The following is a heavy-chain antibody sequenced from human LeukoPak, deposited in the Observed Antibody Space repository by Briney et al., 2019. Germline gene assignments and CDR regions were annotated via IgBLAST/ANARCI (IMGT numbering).Heavy chain of an antibody. CDR3: ARHLAHYYDSSGYFDY. J-gene: IGHJ4*02. CDR1: GYSISSGYY. D-gene: IGHD3-22*01. CDR2: IYHSGST. V-gene: IGHV4-38-2*02. Sequence: SETLSLTCTVSGYSISSGYYWGWIRQPPGKGLEWIGSIYHSGSTYYNPSLKSRVTISVDTSKNQFSLKLSSVTAADTAVYYCARHLAHYYDSSGYFDYWGQGTLVTVSS.